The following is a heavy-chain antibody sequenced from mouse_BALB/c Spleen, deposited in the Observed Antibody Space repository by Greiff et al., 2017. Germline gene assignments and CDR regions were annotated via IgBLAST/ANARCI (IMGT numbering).Heavy chain of an antibody. CDR3: ARSTTATDY. CDR1: GYTFTSYW. J-gene: IGHJ2*01. V-gene: IGHV1S41*01. D-gene: IGHD1-2*01. CDR2: IAPGSGST. Sequence: DLVKPGASVKLSCKASGYTFTSYWINWIKQRPGQGLEWIGRIAPGSGSTYYNEMFKGKATLTVDTSSSTAYIQLSSLSSEDSAVYFCARSTTATDYWGQGTTLTVSS.